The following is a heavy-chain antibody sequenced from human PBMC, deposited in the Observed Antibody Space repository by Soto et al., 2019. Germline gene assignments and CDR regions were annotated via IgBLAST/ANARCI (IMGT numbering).Heavy chain of an antibody. Sequence: PGGSLRLSCAASGFTFSSYAMHWVRHVPGRGLEWVASLDGAGGSTYYADSVRGRFTISRDNSQNTLFLQMKRLTVDDTAIYYCTAPRDEYGSGVSWFTYGMDIWGQGTTVTVSS. J-gene: IGHJ6*02. CDR2: LDGAGGST. D-gene: IGHD3-10*01. V-gene: IGHV3-23*01. CDR1: GFTFSSYA. CDR3: TAPRDEYGSGVSWFTYGMDI.